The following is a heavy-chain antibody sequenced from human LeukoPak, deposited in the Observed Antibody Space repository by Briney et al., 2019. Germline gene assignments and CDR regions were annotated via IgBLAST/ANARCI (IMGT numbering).Heavy chain of an antibody. CDR1: GFTFSNYV. V-gene: IGHV3-23*01. D-gene: IGHD3-10*01. Sequence: GGSLRLSCVASGFTFSNYVMSWVRQAPGKGLEWVSAIRSDGYTTYYADSVKGRFTISRDNSKNTVYLEMRSLRADDTALYYCAKPGVTYYYGSDDYWGQGTLVTVSS. CDR2: IRSDGYTT. J-gene: IGHJ4*02. CDR3: AKPGVTYYYGSDDY.